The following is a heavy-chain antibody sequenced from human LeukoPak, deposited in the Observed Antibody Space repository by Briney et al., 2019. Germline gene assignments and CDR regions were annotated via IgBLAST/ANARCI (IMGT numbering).Heavy chain of an antibody. CDR3: ARDGRYGDQVRFDI. Sequence: AASVKVSCKASGYTFTSYGISWVRQAPGQGLEWMGWISAYNGNTNYAQKLRGRVTMTTDTSTSTAYMELRSLRSDDTAVYYCARDGRYGDQVRFDIWGQGTMVTVSS. V-gene: IGHV1-18*01. J-gene: IGHJ3*02. D-gene: IGHD4-17*01. CDR2: ISAYNGNT. CDR1: GYTFTSYG.